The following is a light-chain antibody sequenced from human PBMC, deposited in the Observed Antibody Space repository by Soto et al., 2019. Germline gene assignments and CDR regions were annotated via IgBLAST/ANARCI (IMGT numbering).Light chain of an antibody. Sequence: QSVLTQPPSASGTPGQRVTISCSGSSSNIGSYTVYWYQQFPGTAPKLLIYGNNQRPSGVPDRFSGSKSGTSASLAISGLQSEDEADYYCAAWDDSLNGVVFGGGTKVTV. V-gene: IGLV1-44*01. CDR1: SSNIGSYT. CDR2: GNN. J-gene: IGLJ2*01. CDR3: AAWDDSLNGVV.